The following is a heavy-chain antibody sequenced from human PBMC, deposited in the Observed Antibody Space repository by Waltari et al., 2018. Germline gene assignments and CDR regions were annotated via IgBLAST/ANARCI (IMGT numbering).Heavy chain of an antibody. J-gene: IGHJ4*02. CDR3: AKMGPSSGDGY. Sequence: QVQLVESGGGVVQPGGSLRLSCAASGFTFSSYGMHWVRQAPGKGLEWVAFIRYDVSNKYYADSVKCRFTIARDNSKNTLYLQMNSLRAEDTAVYYCAKMGPSSGDGYWGQGTLVTVSS. CDR2: IRYDVSNK. D-gene: IGHD6-19*01. CDR1: GFTFSSYG. V-gene: IGHV3-30*02.